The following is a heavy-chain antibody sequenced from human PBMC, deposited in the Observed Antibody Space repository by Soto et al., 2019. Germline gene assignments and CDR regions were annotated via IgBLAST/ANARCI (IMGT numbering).Heavy chain of an antibody. Sequence: QVQLVQSGPEVQKSGSSVKVSCKVSGGTLSSETISWLRHAPGQGLEWMGRIIPLLGIGNYAKKFQGRVTITEDISTNTGYKELSILTSQYPAIYYCSREEGYYNVGTFPVYYMVVWGNGTTVTVSS. J-gene: IGHJ6*03. CDR1: GGTLSSET. CDR3: SREEGYYNVGTFPVYYMVV. D-gene: IGHD3-10*02. V-gene: IGHV1-69*08. CDR2: IIPLLGIG.